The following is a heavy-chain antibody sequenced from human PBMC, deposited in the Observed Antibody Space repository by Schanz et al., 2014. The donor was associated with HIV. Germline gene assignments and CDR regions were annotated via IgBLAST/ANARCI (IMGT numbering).Heavy chain of an antibody. CDR2: INPNRGST. J-gene: IGHJ4*02. CDR1: GDTFSSYS. V-gene: IGHV1-2*02. Sequence: QVQLVQSGAEVKKPGSSVKVSCKASGDTFSSYSISWVRQAPGQGLEWMGWINPNRGSTIYAQKFQGRVTMTRDTAINTAYMEMSGLRSDDTAVYYCARGRFCSGGSCYHDYWGQGTLVTVSS. CDR3: ARGRFCSGGSCYHDY. D-gene: IGHD2-15*01.